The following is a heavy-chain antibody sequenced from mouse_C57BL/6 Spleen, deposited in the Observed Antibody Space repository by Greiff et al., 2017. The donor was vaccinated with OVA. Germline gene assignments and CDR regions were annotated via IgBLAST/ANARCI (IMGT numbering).Heavy chain of an antibody. V-gene: IGHV3-6*01. Sequence: VQLKESGPGLVKPSQSLSLTCSVTGYSITSGYYWNWIRQFPGNKLEWMGYISYDGSNNYNPSLTNRISITRDTSKNQFFLKLNSVTTEDTATYYCATMITTYCDYWGQGTTLTVSS. J-gene: IGHJ2*01. CDR1: GYSITSGYY. D-gene: IGHD2-4*01. CDR3: ATMITTYCDY. CDR2: ISYDGSN.